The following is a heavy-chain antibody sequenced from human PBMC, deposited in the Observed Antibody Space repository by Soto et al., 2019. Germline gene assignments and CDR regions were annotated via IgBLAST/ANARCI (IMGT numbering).Heavy chain of an antibody. D-gene: IGHD3-9*01. J-gene: IGHJ6*02. CDR3: ARASADYDILTGYYGARYYYYYYGMDV. V-gene: IGHV4-34*01. CDR2: INHSGST. Sequence: SETLSLTCAVYGGSFSGYYWSWIRQPPGKGLEWIGEINHSGSTNYNPSLKSRVTISVDTSKNQFSLKLSSVTAADTAVYYCARASADYDILTGYYGARYYYYYYGMDVCCQGTTVTVS. CDR1: GGSFSGYY.